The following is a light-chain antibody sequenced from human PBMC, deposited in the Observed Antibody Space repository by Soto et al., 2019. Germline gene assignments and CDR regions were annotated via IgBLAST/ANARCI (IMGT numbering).Light chain of an antibody. CDR1: QSVGTY. CDR2: DAS. J-gene: IGKJ2*01. V-gene: IGKV3-11*01. CDR3: QQRYNWPNT. Sequence: EIVLTQSPVTLSLSPGERATLSCRTSQSVGTYLAWYQHNPGQAPRLLIYDASNRATGIPARFSGSGSGTDFTLTISSPEPEDFAVYYCQQRYNWPNTLGQGTKLEIK.